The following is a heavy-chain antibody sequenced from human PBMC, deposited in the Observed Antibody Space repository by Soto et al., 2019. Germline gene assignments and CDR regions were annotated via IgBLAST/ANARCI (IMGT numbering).Heavy chain of an antibody. Sequence: ASVKVSCKVSGYTLTELSMHWVRQAPGKGLEWMGGFDPEDGETIYAQKFQGRVTMTEDTSTDTAYMELSSLRSEDTAVYYCATNARIAAAGTIYYYYMDVWGKGTTVTVSS. V-gene: IGHV1-24*01. J-gene: IGHJ6*03. CDR3: ATNARIAAAGTIYYYYMDV. CDR2: FDPEDGET. D-gene: IGHD6-13*01. CDR1: GYTLTELS.